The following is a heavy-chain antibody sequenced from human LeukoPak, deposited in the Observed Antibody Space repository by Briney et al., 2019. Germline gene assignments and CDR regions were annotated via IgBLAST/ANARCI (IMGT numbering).Heavy chain of an antibody. D-gene: IGHD1-14*01. Sequence: SETLSLTCAVYGGSFSGYYWSWIRQPPGKGLEWIGETNHSGSANYNPSLKSRVTISADTSKNQFSLKLSSVTAADTAVYYCASSRIRPLDYWGQGTLVTVSS. V-gene: IGHV4-34*01. J-gene: IGHJ4*02. CDR1: GGSFSGYY. CDR2: TNHSGSA. CDR3: ASSRIRPLDY.